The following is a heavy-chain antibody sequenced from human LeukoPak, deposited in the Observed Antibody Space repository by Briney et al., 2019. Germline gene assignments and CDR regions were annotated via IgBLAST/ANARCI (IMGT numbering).Heavy chain of an antibody. D-gene: IGHD6-19*01. CDR1: GFTFSNAW. CDR3: TTDPLIAVAATTFDY. J-gene: IGHJ4*02. Sequence: GGSLRLSCAASGFTFSNAWMSWVRQAPGKGLEWVDRIKSKTDGGTTDYAAPVKGRFTISRDDSKNTLYLQMNSLKTEDTAVYYCTTDPLIAVAATTFDYWGQGTLVTVSS. CDR2: IKSKTDGGTT. V-gene: IGHV3-15*01.